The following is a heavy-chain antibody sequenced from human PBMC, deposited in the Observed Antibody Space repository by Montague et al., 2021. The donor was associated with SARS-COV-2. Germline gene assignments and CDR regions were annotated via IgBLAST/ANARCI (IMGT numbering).Heavy chain of an antibody. D-gene: IGHD3-9*01. V-gene: IGHV3-48*03. CDR2: ISSSGSTI. J-gene: IGHJ4*02. Sequence: RLSCSASGFNSSSYEMNWVRQAPGKGLEWVSYISSSGSTIYYADSVKGRFTISRDNAKNSLYLQMNSLRAEDTAVYYCARDCAYYDILTGYSPKGGFDYWGQGTLVTVSS. CDR3: ARDCAYYDILTGYSPKGGFDY. CDR1: GFNSSSYE.